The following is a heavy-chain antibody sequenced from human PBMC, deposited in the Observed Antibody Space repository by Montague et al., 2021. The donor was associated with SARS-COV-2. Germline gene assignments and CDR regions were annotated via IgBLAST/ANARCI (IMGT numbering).Heavy chain of an antibody. CDR1: GYTFSSYG. CDR3: AKDSRGGYCSSTSCYDPWYYFDY. Sequence: SLRLSCAASGYTFSSYGMHWVRQAPVKGLEWVAVISYDGSNKYYADSVKGRFAISRDNSKNTLYLQMNSLRAEDTAVYYCAKDSRGGYCSSTSCYDPWYYFDYWGRGTLVTVSS. V-gene: IGHV3-30*18. CDR2: ISYDGSNK. J-gene: IGHJ4*02. D-gene: IGHD2-2*01.